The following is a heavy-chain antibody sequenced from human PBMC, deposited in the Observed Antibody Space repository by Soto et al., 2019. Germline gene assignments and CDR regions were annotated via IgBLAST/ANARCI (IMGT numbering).Heavy chain of an antibody. CDR2: ISGSGGST. Sequence: PGGSLRLSCAASGFTFSSYAMSWVRQAPGKGLEWVSAISGSGGSTYYADSVKGRFTISRDNSKNTLYLQMNSLRAEDTAVYYCAKTRYYDILTGSRYFDYWGQGTLVTVS. D-gene: IGHD3-9*01. V-gene: IGHV3-23*01. J-gene: IGHJ4*02. CDR1: GFTFSSYA. CDR3: AKTRYYDILTGSRYFDY.